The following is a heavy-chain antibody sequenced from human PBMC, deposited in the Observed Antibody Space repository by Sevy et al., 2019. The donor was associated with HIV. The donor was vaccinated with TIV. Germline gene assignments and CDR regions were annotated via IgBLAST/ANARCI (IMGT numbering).Heavy chain of an antibody. J-gene: IGHJ6*02. CDR2: ISWNRGSI. V-gene: IGHV3-9*01. CDR1: GFPFDDYA. D-gene: IGHD2-21*02. Sequence: GGSLRLSCAASGFPFDDYAMHWVRQAPGKGLEWVSGISWNRGSIGYGDSVKGRFTISRDSAKQSVYLEMNSLRAEDTATYYCAKDLHRGSDSINCYSYYYYYYGLDVWGQGTTVTVSS. CDR3: AKDLHRGSDSINCYSYYYYYYGLDV.